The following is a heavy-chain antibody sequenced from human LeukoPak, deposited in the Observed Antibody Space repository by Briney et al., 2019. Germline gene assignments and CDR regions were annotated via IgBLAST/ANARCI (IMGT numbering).Heavy chain of an antibody. Sequence: ASVKVSCKASGYTFTSYAMHWVRQAPGQRLEWMGWINAGNGNTKYSQKFQGRVTITRDTSASTAYMELSSLRSEDTAVYYCARGYKYSSGWYYWGQGTLVAVSS. CDR2: INAGNGNT. CDR3: ARGYKYSSGWYY. V-gene: IGHV1-3*01. D-gene: IGHD6-19*01. CDR1: GYTFTSYA. J-gene: IGHJ4*02.